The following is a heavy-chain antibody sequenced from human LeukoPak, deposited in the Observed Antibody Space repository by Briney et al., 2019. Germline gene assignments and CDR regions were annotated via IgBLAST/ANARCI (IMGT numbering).Heavy chain of an antibody. Sequence: ASVKVSCKASGYTFTSYAMHWVRQAPGQRLEWMGWINAGNGNTKYSQEFQGRVTITRDTSASTAYMELSRLRSDDTAVYYCARDRGGSYSDLDYWGQGTLVTVSS. CDR2: INAGNGNT. CDR3: ARDRGGSYSDLDY. V-gene: IGHV1-3*01. CDR1: GYTFTSYA. J-gene: IGHJ4*02. D-gene: IGHD1-26*01.